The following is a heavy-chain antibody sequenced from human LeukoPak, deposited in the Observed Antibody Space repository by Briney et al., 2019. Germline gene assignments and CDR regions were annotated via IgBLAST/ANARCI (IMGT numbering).Heavy chain of an antibody. D-gene: IGHD4-17*01. CDR2: MNPNSGDS. CDR3: ARFSPNENHGDYGFDY. J-gene: IGHJ4*02. CDR1: GYTFTNYD. Sequence: ASVKVSCKASGYTFTNYDINWVRQTTGRGLQWIGWMNPNSGDSGYAQELQGRVTMTRDTSISTAYMELSSLTSEDTALYFCARFSPNENHGDYGFDYWGQGTPVTVSS. V-gene: IGHV1-8*01.